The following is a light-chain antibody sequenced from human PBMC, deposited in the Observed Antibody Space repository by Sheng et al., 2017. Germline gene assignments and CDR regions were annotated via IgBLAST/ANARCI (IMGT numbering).Light chain of an antibody. J-gene: IGKJ3*01. CDR3: QQATQFPLT. V-gene: IGKV1-12*01. CDR2: GAS. Sequence: DIQMTQSPPSVSASIGDRVTITCRASEDIRNWLAWYQQKPGQAPTLLIYGASNLLSGVPSPGSAAADMGXNSVSPISSLQPDDYGTYYCQQATQFPLTFGPGTKVDTK. CDR1: EDIRNW.